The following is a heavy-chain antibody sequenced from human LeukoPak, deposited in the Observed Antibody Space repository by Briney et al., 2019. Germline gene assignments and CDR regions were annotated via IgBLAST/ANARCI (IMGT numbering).Heavy chain of an antibody. V-gene: IGHV4-39*01. Sequence: SETLSLTCTVSGGSISSSSYYWGWIRQPPGKGLEWIGSIYYSGSTYYNPSLKSRVTISVDTSKNRFSLKLSSVTAADTAVYYCARHGPIVVVPAAIGWFDPWGQGTLVTVSS. CDR1: GGSISSSSYY. D-gene: IGHD2-2*01. CDR3: ARHGPIVVVPAAIGWFDP. J-gene: IGHJ5*02. CDR2: IYYSGST.